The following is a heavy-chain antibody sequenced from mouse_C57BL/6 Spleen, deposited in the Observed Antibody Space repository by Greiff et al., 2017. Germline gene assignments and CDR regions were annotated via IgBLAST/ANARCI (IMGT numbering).Heavy chain of an antibody. CDR3: ARLDGYYGVDY. D-gene: IGHD2-3*01. CDR1: GYSFTGYY. V-gene: IGHV1-42*01. J-gene: IGHJ2*01. Sequence: EVQLQQSGPELVKPGASVKISCKASGYSFTGYYMNWVKQSPEKSLEWIGEINPSTGGTTYNQKFKAKDTLTVDKSSSTAYMQLKSLTSEDSAVYYCARLDGYYGVDYWGQGTTLTVSS. CDR2: INPSTGGT.